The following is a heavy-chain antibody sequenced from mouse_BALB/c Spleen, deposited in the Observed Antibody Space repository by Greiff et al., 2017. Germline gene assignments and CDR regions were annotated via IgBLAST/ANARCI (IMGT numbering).Heavy chain of an antibody. J-gene: IGHJ4*01. CDR1: GISITTGNYR. D-gene: IGHD2-14*01. Sequence: EVQLQQSGPGLVKPSQTVSLTCTVTGISITTGNYRWSWIRQFPGNKLEWIGYIYYSGTITYNPSLTSRTTITRDTSKNQFFLEMNSLTAEDTATYYCARYRYDHAMDYWGQGTSVTVSS. CDR3: ARYRYDHAMDY. CDR2: IYYSGTI. V-gene: IGHV3-5*02.